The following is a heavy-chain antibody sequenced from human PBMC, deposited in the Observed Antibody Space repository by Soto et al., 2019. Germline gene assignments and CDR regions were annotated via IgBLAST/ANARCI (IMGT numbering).Heavy chain of an antibody. CDR2: IYYSGST. CDR1: GGSFSSYY. V-gene: IGHV4-59*08. Sequence: PSETLSLTCAVYGGSFSSYYWSWIRQSPGKGLEWIGYIYYSGSTNYNPSLKGRVTMSVDTSKNHFSLKLSSVTAADTAVDYCARHEWRNWLDPWGQGTLVTVSS. J-gene: IGHJ5*02. CDR3: ARHEWRNWLDP. D-gene: IGHD2-8*01.